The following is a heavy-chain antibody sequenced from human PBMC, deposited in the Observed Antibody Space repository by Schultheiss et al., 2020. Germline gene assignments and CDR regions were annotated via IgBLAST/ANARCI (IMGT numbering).Heavy chain of an antibody. CDR2: ISGHDLNT. D-gene: IGHD1-26*01. Sequence: ASVKVSCKASGYSFTSYGINWVRQAPGQGLEWMGWISGHDLNTNYAQKVQDRVTMTTDTSTSTAYMELRSLRSDDTAVYYCARGGSYEYFQHWGQGTLVTVSS. CDR1: GYSFTSYG. J-gene: IGHJ1*01. V-gene: IGHV1-18*04. CDR3: ARGGSYEYFQH.